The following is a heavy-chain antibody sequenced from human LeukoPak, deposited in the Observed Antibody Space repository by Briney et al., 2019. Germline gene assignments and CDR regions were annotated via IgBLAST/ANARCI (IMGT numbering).Heavy chain of an antibody. CDR3: ARQDSSGWYLLYYYGMDV. V-gene: IGHV4-39*01. CDR1: GGXISSSSYY. D-gene: IGHD6-19*01. J-gene: IGHJ6*02. CDR2: IYYSGST. Sequence: SETLSLTCTVSGGXISSSSYYWGWIRQPPGKRLEWIGSIYYSGSTYYNPSLKSRVTISVDTSKNQFSLKLSSVTAADTAVYYCARQDSSGWYLLYYYGMDVWGQGTTVTVSS.